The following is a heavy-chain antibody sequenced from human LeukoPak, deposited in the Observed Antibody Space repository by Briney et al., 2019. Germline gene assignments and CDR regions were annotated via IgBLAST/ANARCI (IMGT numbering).Heavy chain of an antibody. Sequence: PSETLSLTCTVSGGSISSSSYYWGWIRQPPGRGLEWIGEINHSGSTNYNPSLKSRVTISVDTSKNQFSLKLSSVTAADTAVYYCARGRRVTGFRIWSGYHYMDVWGKGTTVTVSS. J-gene: IGHJ6*03. D-gene: IGHD3-3*01. CDR3: ARGRRVTGFRIWSGYHYMDV. V-gene: IGHV4-39*07. CDR1: GGSISSSSYY. CDR2: INHSGST.